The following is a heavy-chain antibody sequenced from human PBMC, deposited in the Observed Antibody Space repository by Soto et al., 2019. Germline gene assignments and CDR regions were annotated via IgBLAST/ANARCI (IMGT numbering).Heavy chain of an antibody. J-gene: IGHJ4*02. CDR3: SRSLAIDFDS. Sequence: PGGSLRLSCSASGFNFAAYTMSWVRLTPGKGLEWVGFIRRIAYGGTTDYAASVKGRFTISRDDSRKIVYLQMSRLKIEETAVYYCSRSLAIDFDSWGQGTLVTFSS. V-gene: IGHV3-49*04. CDR1: GFNFAAYT. CDR2: IRRIAYGGTT.